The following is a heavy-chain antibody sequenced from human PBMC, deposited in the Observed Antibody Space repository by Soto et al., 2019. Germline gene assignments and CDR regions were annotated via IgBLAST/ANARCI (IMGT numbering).Heavy chain of an antibody. D-gene: IGHD1-26*01. Sequence: EVQLVESGGGLVQPGGSLRLSCAASGFTFSSYWMSWVLQAPGKGLEWVANIKQDGSEKYYVDSVKGRFTISRDSAKNSLYLQMNSLRAEDTAVYYCGRLMNGGATDYWGQGTLVTVSS. CDR2: IKQDGSEK. J-gene: IGHJ4*02. V-gene: IGHV3-7*03. CDR1: GFTFSSYW. CDR3: GRLMNGGATDY.